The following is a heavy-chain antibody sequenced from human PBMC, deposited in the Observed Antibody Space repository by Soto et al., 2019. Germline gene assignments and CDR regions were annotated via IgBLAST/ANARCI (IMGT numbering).Heavy chain of an antibody. J-gene: IGHJ6*02. Sequence: QVQLVESGGGVVQPGRSLRLSCAASGFTFSSYGMHWVRQAPGKGLEWVAVIWYDGSNKYYADSVKGRFTISRDNSKNTLYLQMNSMRAEDTAVYYCARDSRIQLWLRSYYYYGMDVWGQGTTVTVSS. CDR3: ARDSRIQLWLRSYYYYGMDV. V-gene: IGHV3-33*01. D-gene: IGHD5-18*01. CDR1: GFTFSSYG. CDR2: IWYDGSNK.